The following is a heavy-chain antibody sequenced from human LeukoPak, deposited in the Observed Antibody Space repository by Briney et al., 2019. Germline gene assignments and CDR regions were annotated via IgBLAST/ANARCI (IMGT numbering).Heavy chain of an antibody. CDR3: ARDQYGSGSYSSDY. CDR2: IYSGGST. V-gene: IGHV3-66*01. D-gene: IGHD3-10*01. Sequence: GGSLRLSCAASGFTVSSNYMSWVRQAPGKGLEWVSVIYSGGSTYYADSVKGRFTISRDNSKNTLYLQMNSLRAEDTAVYYCARDQYGSGSYSSDYWGQGTLVTVSS. J-gene: IGHJ4*02. CDR1: GFTVSSNY.